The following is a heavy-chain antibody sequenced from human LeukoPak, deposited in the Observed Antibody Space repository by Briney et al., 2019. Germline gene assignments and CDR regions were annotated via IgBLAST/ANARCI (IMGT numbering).Heavy chain of an antibody. CDR3: VGGSGSKYY. D-gene: IGHD3-10*01. Sequence: GGSLRLSCAASGFTFSSYPMSVVRQAPGKGLDGVSAISGSGGSTYYADSVKGRFNISRDNSKNTLYLQMNSLRAEDTAVYYCVGGSGSKYYWGQGTLVTVSS. J-gene: IGHJ4*02. CDR1: GFTFSSYP. CDR2: ISGSGGST. V-gene: IGHV3-23*01.